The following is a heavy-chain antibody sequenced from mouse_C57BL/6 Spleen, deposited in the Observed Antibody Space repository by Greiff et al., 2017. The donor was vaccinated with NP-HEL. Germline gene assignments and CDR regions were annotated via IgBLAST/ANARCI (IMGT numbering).Heavy chain of an antibody. CDR3: ARDDGSSDDC. J-gene: IGHJ2*01. CDR2: INYDGSST. V-gene: IGHV5-16*01. Sequence: EVKLVESEGGLVQPGSSMKLSCTASGFTFSDYYMAWVRQVPEKGLEWVANINYDGSSTYYLDSLKSRFIISRDNAKNILYLQMSSLKSEDTATYYCARDDGSSDDCWGKGTTLTVSS. D-gene: IGHD1-1*01. CDR1: GFTFSDYY.